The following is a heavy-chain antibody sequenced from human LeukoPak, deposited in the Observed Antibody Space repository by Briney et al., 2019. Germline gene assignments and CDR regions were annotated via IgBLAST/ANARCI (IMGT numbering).Heavy chain of an antibody. D-gene: IGHD7-27*01. Sequence: TSETLSLTCTVSGGSMGSYWTWIRQPPGKGLEWIGHMYSGGRTNYNPSLKSRATISIDTSKKQFSLNLKSVTAADTAVYYCARIPGDRPDDWGQGTLVTVSS. V-gene: IGHV4-59*01. J-gene: IGHJ4*02. CDR2: MYSGGRT. CDR3: ARIPGDRPDD. CDR1: GGSMGSY.